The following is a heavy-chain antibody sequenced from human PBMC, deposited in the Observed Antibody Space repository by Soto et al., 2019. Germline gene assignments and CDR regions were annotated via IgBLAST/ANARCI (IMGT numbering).Heavy chain of an antibody. Sequence: QVQLVESGGGVVQPGTSLRLSCVGSGFTFRSYVIHWVRQAPGKGLEWVALTSYDGSNNFYGDSVKGRFTISRDNSRNTVELQMASLRLEDTSLYSCARWGTTGGLDVWGQGTLVSVSS. CDR2: TSYDGSNN. D-gene: IGHD3-16*01. CDR3: ARWGTTGGLDV. V-gene: IGHV3-33*05. CDR1: GFTFRSYV. J-gene: IGHJ4*02.